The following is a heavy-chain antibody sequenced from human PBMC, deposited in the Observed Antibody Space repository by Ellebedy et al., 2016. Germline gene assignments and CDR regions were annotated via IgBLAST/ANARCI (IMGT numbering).Heavy chain of an antibody. CDR2: IYYSGST. V-gene: IGHV4-39*07. CDR3: ARDELSSSWYGSQVI. D-gene: IGHD6-13*01. Sequence: SETLSLTCAVYGGSFSSYYWGWIRQPPGKGLEWIGSIYYSGSTYYNPSLKSRVTISVDTSKNQFSLKLSSVTAADTAVYYCARDELSSSWYGSQVIWGQGTMVTVSS. CDR1: GGSFSSYY. J-gene: IGHJ3*02.